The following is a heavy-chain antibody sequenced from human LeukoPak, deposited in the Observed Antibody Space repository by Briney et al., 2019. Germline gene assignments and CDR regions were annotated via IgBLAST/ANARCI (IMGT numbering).Heavy chain of an antibody. CDR2: IYYSGST. V-gene: IGHV4-39*01. Sequence: SETLSLTCTVSGGSISSSSYYWGWIRQPPGKGLEWIGSIYYSGSTYYNPSLKSRVTISVDTSKNQFSLKLSSVTAADTAVYYCARRPSTVTTPLFDYWDQGTLVTVSS. CDR1: GGSISSSSYY. D-gene: IGHD4-17*01. CDR3: ARRPSTVTTPLFDY. J-gene: IGHJ4*02.